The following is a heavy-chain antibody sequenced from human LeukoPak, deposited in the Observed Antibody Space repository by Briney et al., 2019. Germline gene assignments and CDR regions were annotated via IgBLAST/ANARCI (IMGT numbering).Heavy chain of an antibody. Sequence: PGGSLRLSCAASGFRFSIYWMQWVRQAPGKGLVWVSRINPDGTRTSYADSVKGRFTISRDNAKNTLYLQMNGLRAEDTAVYYCARENFYGMDVWGHGTTVTVSS. V-gene: IGHV3-74*01. CDR1: GFRFSIYW. J-gene: IGHJ6*02. CDR2: INPDGTRT. CDR3: ARENFYGMDV.